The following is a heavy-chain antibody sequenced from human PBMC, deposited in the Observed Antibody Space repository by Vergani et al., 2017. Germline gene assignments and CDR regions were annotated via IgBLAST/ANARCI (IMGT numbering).Heavy chain of an antibody. J-gene: IGHJ4*02. D-gene: IGHD2-15*01. Sequence: EVQLLESGGGLVQPGGSLRLSCAAPGFTFSSYAMSWVRKAPGKGLEWVSAISGSGGSTYYADSVKGGFTIPRNNSKNTLYLQMNSLRAEDTAVYYCAKIQVGQYYFDYWGQGTLVTVSS. CDR2: ISGSGGST. CDR1: GFTFSSYA. CDR3: AKIQVGQYYFDY. V-gene: IGHV3-23*01.